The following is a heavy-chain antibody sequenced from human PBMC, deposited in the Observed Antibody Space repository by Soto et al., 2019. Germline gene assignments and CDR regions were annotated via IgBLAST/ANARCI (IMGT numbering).Heavy chain of an antibody. Sequence: QVQLQESGPGLVRPSQTLSLTCSVSGDSISSADYYWSWIRQTPGKGLEWIGHLFYSGTTYYNPSLKSRLTISVDTSKNHFSLRLTSVTAADTAVYYCARDLWVEPELYYYGMVVWGQGTTVTVSS. D-gene: IGHD1-1*01. CDR2: LFYSGTT. CDR3: ARDLWVEPELYYYGMVV. CDR1: GDSISSADYY. J-gene: IGHJ6*02. V-gene: IGHV4-30-4*01.